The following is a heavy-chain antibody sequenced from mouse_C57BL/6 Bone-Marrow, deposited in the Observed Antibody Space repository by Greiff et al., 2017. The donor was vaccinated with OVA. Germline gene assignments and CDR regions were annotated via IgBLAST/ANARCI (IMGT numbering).Heavy chain of an antibody. CDR1: GYTFTSYW. Sequence: QVQLQQPGAELVMPGASVKLSCKASGYTFTSYWMHWVKQRPGQGLEWIGEIDPSDSYTNYNQKFKGKSTLTVDKSSSTAYMQLSSLTSEDSAVYYWARDDYGNYGYYAMDYWGQGTSVTVSS. CDR3: ARDDYGNYGYYAMDY. J-gene: IGHJ4*01. V-gene: IGHV1-69*01. CDR2: IDPSDSYT. D-gene: IGHD2-1*01.